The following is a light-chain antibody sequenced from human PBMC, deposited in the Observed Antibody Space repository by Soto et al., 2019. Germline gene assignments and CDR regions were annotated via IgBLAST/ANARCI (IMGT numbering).Light chain of an antibody. Sequence: QSALTQPPSASGSPGQSVTISCAGTSSDVGGYNFVSWYQQHPGKAPKLMIYEVNKRPSGVPDRFSGSKSGNTASLTVSGLQAGDEADYYCSSYAGGNNVVFGGGTQLTVL. CDR2: EVN. CDR3: SSYAGGNNVV. J-gene: IGLJ2*01. V-gene: IGLV2-8*01. CDR1: SSDVGGYNF.